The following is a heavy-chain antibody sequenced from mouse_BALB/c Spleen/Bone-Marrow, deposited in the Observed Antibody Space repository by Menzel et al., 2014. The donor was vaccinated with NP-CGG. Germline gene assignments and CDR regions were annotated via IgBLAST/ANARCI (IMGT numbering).Heavy chain of an antibody. Sequence: EVQVVESGGGLVQPGGSLKLSCAAPGFTFSGCGMSWVRQTPDKGLELVATISGSGSSTYYPDSVKGRFTISRDNARNTLYLQMSSLKSEDTAMYYCARGRDWFDYWGQGTTLTVSS. CDR2: ISGSGSST. V-gene: IGHV5-6-3*01. CDR3: ARGRDWFDY. J-gene: IGHJ2*01. CDR1: GFTFSGCG. D-gene: IGHD3-3*01.